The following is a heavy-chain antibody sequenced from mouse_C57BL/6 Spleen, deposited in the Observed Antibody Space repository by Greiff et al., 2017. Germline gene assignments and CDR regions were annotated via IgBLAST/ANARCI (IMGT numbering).Heavy chain of an antibody. Sequence: DVKLVESGGGLVQPGGSLKLSCAASGFTFSDYYMYWVRQTPEKRLEWVAYISTGGGSTYYPDTVKGRCTISRDNAKNTLYLQMSRLKSEDTAMYDCARQYYGNLYYFDYWGQGTTLTVS. J-gene: IGHJ2*01. CDR2: ISTGGGST. CDR1: GFTFSDYY. V-gene: IGHV5-12*01. CDR3: ARQYYGNLYYFDY. D-gene: IGHD2-1*01.